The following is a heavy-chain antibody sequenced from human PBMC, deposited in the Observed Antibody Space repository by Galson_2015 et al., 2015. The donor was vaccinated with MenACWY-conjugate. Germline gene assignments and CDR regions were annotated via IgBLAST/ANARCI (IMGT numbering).Heavy chain of an antibody. J-gene: IGHJ4*02. CDR3: ARLPRGIGMILEGS. V-gene: IGHV4-39*01. D-gene: IGHD3-22*01. Sequence: IASIPSSRTTPYTPSLKSRLTVSVDTSTNQFFLYLTSVSAADTAVYFCARLPRGIGMILEGSWGQGILVTVSS. CDR2: IPSSRTT.